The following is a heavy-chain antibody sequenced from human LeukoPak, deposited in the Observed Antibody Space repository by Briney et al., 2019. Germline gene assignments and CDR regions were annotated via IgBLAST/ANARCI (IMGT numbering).Heavy chain of an antibody. D-gene: IGHD3-10*01. CDR2: IYHSGST. CDR3: AKSNGYGLVDI. Sequence: SETLSLTCTVSGYSISSGYYWGWIRQPPGKGLEWIGSIYHSGSTYYNPSLKSRITISVDTSKNQFSLKLSSVTAADTAVYYCAKSNGYGLVDIWGQGTMVTVSP. J-gene: IGHJ3*02. V-gene: IGHV4-38-2*02. CDR1: GYSISSGYY.